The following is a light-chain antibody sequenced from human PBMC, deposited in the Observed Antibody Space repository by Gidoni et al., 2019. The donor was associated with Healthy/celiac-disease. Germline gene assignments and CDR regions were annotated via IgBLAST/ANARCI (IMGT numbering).Light chain of an antibody. V-gene: IGKV1-8*01. CDR2: AAS. CDR1: QGISSY. Sequence: AIRITQSPSSLSASTGDRVTITCRASQGISSYLAWYQQKPGKAPKLLIYAASTLQSGVPSRFSGSGSGTDFTRTISCLQSEDFATYYCQQYYSHPRTFGQGTKVEIK. CDR3: QQYYSHPRT. J-gene: IGKJ1*01.